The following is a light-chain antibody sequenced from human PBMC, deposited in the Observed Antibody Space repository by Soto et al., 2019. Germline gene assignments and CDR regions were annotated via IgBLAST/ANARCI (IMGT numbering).Light chain of an antibody. V-gene: IGLV2-11*01. CDR2: DVS. CDR1: SSDVGDYNS. Sequence: QSVLTQPRSVSGSPGQSGTVSCIGTSSDVGDYNSVSWYQQHPGKAPKLMNYDVSKRPSGVPDRFSGSKSGNTASLTISGLQAEDEADYYRCSLVGGYSYVLGIGIMVTAL. CDR3: CSLVGGYSYV. J-gene: IGLJ1*01.